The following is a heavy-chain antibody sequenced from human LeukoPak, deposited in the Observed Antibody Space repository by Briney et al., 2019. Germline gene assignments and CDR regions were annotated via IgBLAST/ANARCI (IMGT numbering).Heavy chain of an antibody. CDR1: GFTFSSYD. CDR2: LSGDGSDT. D-gene: IGHD2-21*02. Sequence: GGSLRLSCAASGFTFSSYDMSWVRQAPGKGLEWVSTLSGDGSDTYYADSVKGRFTISRDTSKNTLFLQMNSLRADDTAIYYCTKGGHGDYWGQGTMVTVSS. J-gene: IGHJ4*02. CDR3: TKGGHGDY. V-gene: IGHV3-23*01.